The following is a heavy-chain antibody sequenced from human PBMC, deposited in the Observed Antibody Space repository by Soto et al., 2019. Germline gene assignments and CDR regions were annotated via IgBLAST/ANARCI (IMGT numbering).Heavy chain of an antibody. CDR3: AKGQGWSYYYDS. Sequence: EVQLLESGGGLVQPGGSLRLSCAASGFTFSSYAMSWVRLAPGNGLEWFSSIGGSGGTYYADSVKGRFTISRDNSKNMLYLHLNSLRAEETAMYYCAKGQGWSYYYDSWGQGTLVTVSS. CDR1: GFTFSSYA. D-gene: IGHD2-15*01. CDR2: IGGSGGT. J-gene: IGHJ4*02. V-gene: IGHV3-23*01.